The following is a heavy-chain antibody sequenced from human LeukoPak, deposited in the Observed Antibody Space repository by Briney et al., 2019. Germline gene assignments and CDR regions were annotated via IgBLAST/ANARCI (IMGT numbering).Heavy chain of an antibody. D-gene: IGHD2-15*01. CDR3: ARQGYCSGGSCYYSFDY. CDR1: GYSISSAYY. J-gene: IGHJ4*02. V-gene: IGHV4-38-2*02. CDR2: IYHSGST. Sequence: TSETLSLTCTVSGYSISSAYYWGWIRQPPGKGLEWIGSIYHSGSTYYNPSLKSRVTISVDTSKNQFSLKLSSVTAADTAVYYCARQGYCSGGSCYYSFDYWGQRTLVTVSS.